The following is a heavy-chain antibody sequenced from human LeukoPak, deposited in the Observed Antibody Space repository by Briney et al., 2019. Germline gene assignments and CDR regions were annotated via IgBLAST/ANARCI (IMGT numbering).Heavy chain of an antibody. CDR2: INPNTGDI. V-gene: IGHV1-2*02. CDR3: ARGRRWGADF. Sequence: ASVKVSCKAFGYTFTDYYMHWVRQAPGQGLEWMGWINPNTGDINYAQNFQGRVAMTRDTSISTAYMDLSRLRSDDTAVYYCARGRRWGADFWGQGTLVTVSS. CDR1: GYTFTDYY. J-gene: IGHJ4*02. D-gene: IGHD4-23*01.